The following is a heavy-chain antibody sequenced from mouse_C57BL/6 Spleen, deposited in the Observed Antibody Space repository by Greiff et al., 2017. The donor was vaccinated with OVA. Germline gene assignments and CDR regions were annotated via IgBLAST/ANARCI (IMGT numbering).Heavy chain of an antibody. J-gene: IGHJ1*03. D-gene: IGHD1-1*01. CDR2: IDPSDSYT. CDR1: GYTFTSYW. V-gene: IGHV1-69*01. Sequence: VQLKQPGAELVMPGASVKLSCKASGYTFTSYWMHWVKQRPGQGLEWIGEIDPSDSYTNYNQKFKGKSTLTVDKSSSTAYMQLSSLTSEDSAFYYCARKYYGTSPYWYFDVWGTGTTVTVSS. CDR3: ARKYYGTSPYWYFDV.